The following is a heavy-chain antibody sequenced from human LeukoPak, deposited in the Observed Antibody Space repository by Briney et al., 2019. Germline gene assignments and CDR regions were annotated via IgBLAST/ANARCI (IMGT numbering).Heavy chain of an antibody. CDR1: GGSISSGGYY. CDR2: IYYSGST. V-gene: IGHV4-31*03. J-gene: IGHJ3*02. Sequence: SQTLSLICTVSGGSISSGGYYWSWIRQHPGKGLEWIGYIYYSGSTYYNPSLKSRVTISVDTSKNQFSLKLSSVTAADTAVYYCARQGVVISLRAFDIWGQGTMVTVSS. D-gene: IGHD3-3*01. CDR3: ARQGVVISLRAFDI.